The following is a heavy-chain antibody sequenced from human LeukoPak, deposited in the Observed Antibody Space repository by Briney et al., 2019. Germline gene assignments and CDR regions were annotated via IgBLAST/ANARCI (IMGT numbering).Heavy chain of an antibody. J-gene: IGHJ5*02. CDR2: INHSGST. CDR1: GGSFSGYY. Sequence: PSETLSLTCAVYGGSFSGYYWSWIRQPPGKGLEWIGEINHSGSTNYNPSLKSRVTISVDTSENQFSLKLSSVTAADTAVYYCARGVRRGRWFDPWGQGTLVTVSS. CDR3: ARGVRRGRWFDP. V-gene: IGHV4-34*01.